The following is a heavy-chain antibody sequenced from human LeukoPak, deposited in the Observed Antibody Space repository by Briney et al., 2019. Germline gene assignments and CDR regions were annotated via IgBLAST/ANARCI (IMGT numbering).Heavy chain of an antibody. D-gene: IGHD4-17*01. CDR1: GFSFTDYT. CDR3: TRDYGDYAHFDY. CDR2: IRSQAYGGTT. J-gene: IGHJ4*02. V-gene: IGHV3-49*03. Sequence: GGSLRLSCSTSGFSFTDYTMSWFRQAPGKGLEWVGFIRSQAYGGTTEYAASVKGRFTISRDDSKSIAYLQMNSLKTEDTAVYYCTRDYGDYAHFDYWGQGTLVTVSS.